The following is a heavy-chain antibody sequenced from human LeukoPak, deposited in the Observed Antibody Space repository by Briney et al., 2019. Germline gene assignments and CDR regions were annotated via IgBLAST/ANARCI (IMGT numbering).Heavy chain of an antibody. CDR1: GGSISSCDYY. CDR3: AGVATEQCFDP. V-gene: IGHV4-30-4*08. J-gene: IGHJ5*02. CDR2: IYYRGRT. D-gene: IGHD1/OR15-1a*01. Sequence: SQTLSVTCTVSGGSISSCDYYWIWIPQPPGKGLECIGYIYYRGRTYYNPSLKSRVTISVDTSKNQFSLKLSSVTAADTAVYYCAGVATEQCFDPWGQGTLVSVSS.